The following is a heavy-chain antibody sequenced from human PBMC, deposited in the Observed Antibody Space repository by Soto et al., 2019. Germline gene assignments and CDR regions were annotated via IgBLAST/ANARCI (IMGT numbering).Heavy chain of an antibody. J-gene: IGHJ6*02. CDR2: IYYSGST. CDR3: ARRYFDWLTGYYYYGMDV. CDR1: GGSISSSSYY. D-gene: IGHD3-9*01. Sequence: SETLSLTCTVSGGSISSSSYYWSWIRQPPGKGLEWIGYIYYSGSTYYNPSLKSRVTISVDTSKNQFSLKLSSVTAADTAVYYCARRYFDWLTGYYYYGMDVWGQGTTVTVSS. V-gene: IGHV4-30-4*01.